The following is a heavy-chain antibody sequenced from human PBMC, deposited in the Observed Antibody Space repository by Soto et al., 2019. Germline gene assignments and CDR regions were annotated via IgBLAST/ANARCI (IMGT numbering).Heavy chain of an antibody. CDR3: ARDWACNYEFYYYGMDV. V-gene: IGHV1-69*13. Sequence: SVKVSCKASGGTFSSYAISWVRQAPGQGLEWMGGIIPIFGTANYAQKFQGRVTITADESTSTAYMELSSLRSEDTAVYYCARDWACNYEFYYYGMDVWGQGTTVTVSS. CDR1: GGTFSSYA. J-gene: IGHJ6*02. D-gene: IGHD4-4*01. CDR2: IIPIFGTA.